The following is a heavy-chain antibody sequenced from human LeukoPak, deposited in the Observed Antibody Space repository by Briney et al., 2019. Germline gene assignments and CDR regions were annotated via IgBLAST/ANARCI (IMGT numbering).Heavy chain of an antibody. CDR1: GYTFTSYH. CDR2: IDPSGGST. D-gene: IGHD3-10*01. Sequence: ASVTVSCKASGYTFTSYHMHWVRQAPGQGLEWMGIIDPSGGSTTYAQKFQGRVIMTRDTSTSTVYMELSSLRSEDTAVYYCAREFRSGSYVPRSFDYWGQGTLVTVS. V-gene: IGHV1-46*01. J-gene: IGHJ4*02. CDR3: AREFRSGSYVPRSFDY.